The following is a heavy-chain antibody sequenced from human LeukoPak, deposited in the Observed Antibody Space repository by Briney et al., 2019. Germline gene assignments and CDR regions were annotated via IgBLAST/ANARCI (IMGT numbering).Heavy chain of an antibody. V-gene: IGHV3-7*01. J-gene: IGHJ4*02. CDR2: IKQDGSEK. Sequence: GGSLRLSCAASGFIFSSYWMSWVRQAPGKGLEWVANIKQDGSEKYYVDSVKGRFTISRDNAKNSLYLQMNSLRAEDTAVYYCSRDDDYVWGSFRHWGQGTLVTVSS. CDR3: SRDDDYVWGSFRH. D-gene: IGHD3-16*02. CDR1: GFIFSSYW.